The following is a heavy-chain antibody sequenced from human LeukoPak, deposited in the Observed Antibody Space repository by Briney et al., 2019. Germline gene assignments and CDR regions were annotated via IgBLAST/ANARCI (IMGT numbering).Heavy chain of an antibody. CDR1: GFTFSSYA. Sequence: PGGSLRLSCAASGFTFSSYAMHWVRQAPGKGLEWVAVISYDGSNKYYADSVKGRFTISRDNSKNTLYLQMNSLRAEDTAVYYCARGNQQWLAKKYYFDYWGQGTLVTVSS. CDR2: ISYDGSNK. CDR3: ARGNQQWLAKKYYFDY. D-gene: IGHD6-19*01. J-gene: IGHJ4*02. V-gene: IGHV3-30-3*01.